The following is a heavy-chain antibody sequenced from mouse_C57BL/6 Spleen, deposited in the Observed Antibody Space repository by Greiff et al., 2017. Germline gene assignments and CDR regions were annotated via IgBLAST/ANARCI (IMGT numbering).Heavy chain of an antibody. CDR2: ISSGSSTI. D-gene: IGHD2-4*01. V-gene: IGHV5-17*01. Sequence: EVMLVESGGGLVKPGGSLKLSCAASGFTFSDYGMHWVRQAPEKGLEWVAYISSGSSTIYYADTVKGRFIISRDNAKNTLFLQMTSLRSEDTAMYYCARRYYDYAGYAMDYWGQGTSVTVSS. CDR1: GFTFSDYG. CDR3: ARRYYDYAGYAMDY. J-gene: IGHJ4*01.